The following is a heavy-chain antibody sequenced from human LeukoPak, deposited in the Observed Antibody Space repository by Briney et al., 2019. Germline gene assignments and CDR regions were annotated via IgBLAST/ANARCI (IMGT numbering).Heavy chain of an antibody. CDR3: ARAAPFDP. V-gene: IGHV1-18*01. CDR2: ISPQNGNT. J-gene: IGHJ5*02. CDR1: GYTFDKFG. Sequence: GASVKVSCKASGYTFDKFGIAWVRQAPGQGLEWMGWISPQNGNTKYAQKVQDRVSMTIDTSTSTAYMELRSLRSDGTAVYYCARAAPFDPWGQGTLVTVSS.